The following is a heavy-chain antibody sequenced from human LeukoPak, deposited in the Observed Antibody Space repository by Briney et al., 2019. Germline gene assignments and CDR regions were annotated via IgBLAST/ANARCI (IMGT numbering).Heavy chain of an antibody. V-gene: IGHV3-48*03. CDR1: GFTFSSYE. Sequence: GGSLRLSCAVSGFTFSSYEMSWVRQAPGKGLGWVSYISSSGSTKYYTDSVKGRFTISKDNAKNSVYLEMNSLRVEDTGVYYCAREGGSFFFDYWGQGTLVTVSS. CDR3: AREGGSFFFDY. J-gene: IGHJ4*02. CDR2: ISSSGSTK. D-gene: IGHD1-26*01.